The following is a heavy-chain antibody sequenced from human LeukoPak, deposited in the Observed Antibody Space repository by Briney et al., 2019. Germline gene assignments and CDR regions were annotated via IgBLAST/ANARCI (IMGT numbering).Heavy chain of an antibody. D-gene: IGHD2-15*01. CDR3: AGVQSEVVVAATRSYYYYGMDV. V-gene: IGHV4-61*02. Sequence: SQTLSLTCTVSGGSISSGSYYWSWIRQPAGKGLEWIGRIYTSGSTNYNPSLKSRVTISVDTSKNQFSLKLSSVTAAGTAVYYCAGVQSEVVVAATRSYYYYGMDVWGQGTTVTVSS. CDR2: IYTSGST. J-gene: IGHJ6*02. CDR1: GGSISSGSYY.